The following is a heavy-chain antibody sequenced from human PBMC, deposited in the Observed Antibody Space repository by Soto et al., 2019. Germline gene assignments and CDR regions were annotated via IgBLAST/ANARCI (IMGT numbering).Heavy chain of an antibody. CDR1: GFTFSSYG. Sequence: GGSLRLSCAASGFTFSSYGMHWVRQAPGKGLEWVAVISYDGSNKYYADSVKGRFTISRDNSKNTLYLQMNSLRAEDTAVYYCAKMMGIVVVPAASGGDYYYGMDVWGQGTTVTVSS. CDR3: AKMMGIVVVPAASGGDYYYGMDV. J-gene: IGHJ6*02. CDR2: ISYDGSNK. V-gene: IGHV3-30*18. D-gene: IGHD2-2*03.